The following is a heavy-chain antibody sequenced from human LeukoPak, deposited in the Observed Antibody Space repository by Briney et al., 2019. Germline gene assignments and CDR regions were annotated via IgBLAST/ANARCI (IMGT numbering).Heavy chain of an antibody. CDR2: IYSDNT. Sequence: GGSLRLSCTVSGFTVSSNSMSWVRQAPGKGLEWVSFIYSDNTHYSDSVKDRFTISRDNSKNTLYLQMNSLRAEDTAVYYCARDHEDVVVVPAAITSGMDVWGKGTTVTISS. V-gene: IGHV3-53*01. J-gene: IGHJ6*04. CDR3: ARDHEDVVVVPAAITSGMDV. D-gene: IGHD2-2*01. CDR1: GFTVSSNS.